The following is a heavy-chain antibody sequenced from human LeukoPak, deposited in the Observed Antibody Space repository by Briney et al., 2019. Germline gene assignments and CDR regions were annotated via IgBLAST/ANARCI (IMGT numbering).Heavy chain of an antibody. V-gene: IGHV1-2*02. CDR1: GYTFTGYY. D-gene: IGHD4-17*01. J-gene: IGHJ3*02. CDR2: INPNSGGT. Sequence: ASVKVSCKASGYTFTGYYIHWVRQAPGQGLEWMGWINPNSGGTNYAQKFQGRVTMTRDTSISTAYMELSRLRSDDTAVYYCARGAKNDYGDSNDAFDIWGQGTMVTVSS. CDR3: ARGAKNDYGDSNDAFDI.